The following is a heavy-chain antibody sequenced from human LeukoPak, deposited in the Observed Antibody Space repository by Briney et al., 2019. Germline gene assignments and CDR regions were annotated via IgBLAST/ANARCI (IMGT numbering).Heavy chain of an antibody. CDR3: ARDVRDSSGYYLRAFGY. CDR1: GDSISTSNSY. J-gene: IGHJ4*02. V-gene: IGHV4-39*07. CDR2: IYYSGNT. Sequence: PSETLSLTCTVSGDSISTSNSYWGWIRQPPGKGLEWIGSIYYSGNTYYNASLKSRVTISVDTSKNQFSLKLSSVTAADTAVYYCARDVRDSSGYYLRAFGYWGQGTLVTVPS. D-gene: IGHD3-22*01.